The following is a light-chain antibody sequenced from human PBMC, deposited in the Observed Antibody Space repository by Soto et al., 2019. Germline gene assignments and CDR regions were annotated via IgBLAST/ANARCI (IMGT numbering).Light chain of an antibody. CDR1: QSVAANY. CDR3: QQYGTAPLT. Sequence: ENVLTQSPGTLSLSPGERATLSCRASQSVAANYLAWYQQKPGQAPRLLIFAASSRATGVPDRFSGSGSGTDFTLTISRLEPEDFAVYYCQQYGTAPLTFGGGTKVDIK. J-gene: IGKJ4*01. CDR2: AAS. V-gene: IGKV3-20*01.